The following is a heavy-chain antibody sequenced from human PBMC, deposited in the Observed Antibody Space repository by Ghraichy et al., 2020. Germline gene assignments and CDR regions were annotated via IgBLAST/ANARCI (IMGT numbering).Heavy chain of an antibody. CDR3: ASAVAGPWFDP. Sequence: SETLSLTCTVSGGSISSYYWSWIRQPPGKGLEWIGYIYYSGSTNYNPSLKSRVTISVDTSKNQFSLKLSSVTAADTAVYYCASAVAGPWFDPWGQGTLVTVSS. CDR2: IYYSGST. D-gene: IGHD6-19*01. V-gene: IGHV4-59*08. J-gene: IGHJ5*02. CDR1: GGSISSYY.